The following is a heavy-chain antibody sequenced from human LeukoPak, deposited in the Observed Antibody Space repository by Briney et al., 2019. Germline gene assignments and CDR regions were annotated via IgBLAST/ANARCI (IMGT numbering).Heavy chain of an antibody. D-gene: IGHD3-16*02. V-gene: IGHV1-18*01. CDR1: GYSFTSSG. CDR3: ASGLESPFGGVFV. CDR2: ISAYTGNT. J-gene: IGHJ4*02. Sequence: GASVKVSCKASGYSFTSSGISWVRQAPGQGLEWMGWISAYTGNTNYAQKLQGRVTMTTDTSTSTAYMELRSLRSDDTALYSCASGLESPFGGVFVWGQGTLVTVSS.